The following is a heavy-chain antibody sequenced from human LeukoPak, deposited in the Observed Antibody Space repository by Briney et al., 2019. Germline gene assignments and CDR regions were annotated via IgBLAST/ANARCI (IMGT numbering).Heavy chain of an antibody. V-gene: IGHV3-23*01. D-gene: IGHD3-3*01. Sequence: GGSLRLSCAASGFTFGSYAMSWVRQAPGKGPEWVSGISGSGGSTYYADSVKGRFTISRDNSKNTLYLQMNSLRAEDTAVYYCARVRVSYFDYWGQGTLVTVSS. CDR2: ISGSGGST. J-gene: IGHJ4*02. CDR1: GFTFGSYA. CDR3: ARVRVSYFDY.